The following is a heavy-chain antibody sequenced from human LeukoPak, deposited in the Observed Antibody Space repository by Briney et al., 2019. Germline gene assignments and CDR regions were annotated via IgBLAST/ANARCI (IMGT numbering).Heavy chain of an antibody. D-gene: IGHD3-22*01. Sequence: GRSLRLSCAASGFTFSSYGMHWVRQAPGKGLEWVAVIWYDGSNKYYADSVKGRFTISRDNSKNTLYLQMNSLRAEDTAVYYCAKDYYDSSGYRPDWFDPWGQGTLVTVSS. CDR2: IWYDGSNK. V-gene: IGHV3-33*06. CDR1: GFTFSSYG. J-gene: IGHJ5*02. CDR3: AKDYYDSSGYRPDWFDP.